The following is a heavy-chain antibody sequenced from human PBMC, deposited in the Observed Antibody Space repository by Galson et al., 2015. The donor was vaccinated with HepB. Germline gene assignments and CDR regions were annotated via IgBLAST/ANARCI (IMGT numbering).Heavy chain of an antibody. CDR1: GFTFSGSA. V-gene: IGHV3-73*01. CDR2: IRSKANSYAT. J-gene: IGHJ5*02. Sequence: SLRLSCAASGFTFSGSAMHWVRQASGKGLEWVGRIRSKANSYATAYAASVKGRFTISRDDSKNMAYLQMNSLKTEDTAVYYCTATYCGGDCYSGEHNWFDPWGQGTLVTVSS. D-gene: IGHD2-21*02. CDR3: TATYCGGDCYSGEHNWFDP.